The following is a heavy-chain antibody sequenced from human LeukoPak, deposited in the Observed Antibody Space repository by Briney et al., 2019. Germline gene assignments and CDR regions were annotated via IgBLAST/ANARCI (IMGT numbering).Heavy chain of an antibody. CDR2: IIPMSGTA. J-gene: IGHJ6*03. Sequence: SVKVSCKASGGAFNTDAISWVRQAPGQGLEWMGRIIPMSGTANYAQKFQGRVTITTDESTSTAYMELSSLRSEDTAVYYCAREKSYYYYYMDVWGKGTTVTVSS. CDR1: GGAFNTDA. CDR3: AREKSYYYYYMDV. V-gene: IGHV1-69*05.